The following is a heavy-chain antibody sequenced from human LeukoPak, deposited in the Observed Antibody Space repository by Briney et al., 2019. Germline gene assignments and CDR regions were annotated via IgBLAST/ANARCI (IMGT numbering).Heavy chain of an antibody. J-gene: IGHJ5*02. CDR2: IYTSGST. CDR1: GGSTSSYY. V-gene: IGHV4-4*07. CDR3: ARGRLGSGYDFRWFDP. Sequence: SETLSLTCTVSGGSTSSYYWSWIRQPAGKGLEWIGRIYTSGSTNYNPSLKSRVIISVDKSKSQFSLKLSSVTAADTAVYYCARGRLGSGYDFRWFDPWGQGTLVTVSS. D-gene: IGHD5-12*01.